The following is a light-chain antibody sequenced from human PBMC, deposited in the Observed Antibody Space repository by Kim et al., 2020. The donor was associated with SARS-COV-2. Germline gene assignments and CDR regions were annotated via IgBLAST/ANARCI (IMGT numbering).Light chain of an antibody. J-gene: IGKJ2*01. Sequence: EIVLTQSPATLSLSPGEGATLSCRASQSVSSSYLAWYQQKPGQAPRLLIYDGSSRATGIPDRFSGSGSGSDFTLTISRLEPEDFAVYYRQEYGSSPLYARGQENRL. CDR3: QEYGSSPLYA. V-gene: IGKV3D-20*01. CDR1: QSVSSSY. CDR2: DGS.